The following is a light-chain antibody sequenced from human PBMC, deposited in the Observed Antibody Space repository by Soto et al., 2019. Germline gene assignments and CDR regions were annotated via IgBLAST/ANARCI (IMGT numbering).Light chain of an antibody. Sequence: EIVMTQSPATLSVSPGDRATLSCRASPSVSSNLAWYQQKPGQAPRLLIYGAYTRATGIPARFSGSGSGTEFTLTTSSLPSEDVAVYYCQQYNNWTRTFGQGTKLEIK. CDR2: GAY. CDR1: PSVSSN. V-gene: IGKV3-15*01. J-gene: IGKJ2*01. CDR3: QQYNNWTRT.